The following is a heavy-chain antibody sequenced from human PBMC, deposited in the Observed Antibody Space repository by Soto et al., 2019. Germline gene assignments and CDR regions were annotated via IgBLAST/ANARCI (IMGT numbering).Heavy chain of an antibody. CDR2: SYYSWST. CDR1: GGSISNLGYY. J-gene: IGHJ4*02. Sequence: SQTLCLTYTVSGGSISNLGYYRSLNRQHPGKGLEWIGYSYYSWSTYYNPSLKSRVTISVDTSKNQFCLKLSSVTAADTAVYYCVIVQADFWSGYVSYVFEFWGKGTLVIVFS. CDR3: VIVQADFWSGYVSYVFEF. V-gene: IGHV4-31*03. D-gene: IGHD3-3*01.